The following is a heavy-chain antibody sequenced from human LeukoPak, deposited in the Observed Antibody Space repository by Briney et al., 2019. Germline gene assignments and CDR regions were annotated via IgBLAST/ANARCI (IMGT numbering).Heavy chain of an antibody. CDR3: AKLSLWGVTPY. CDR2: IRQDGSEK. V-gene: IGHV3-7*03. D-gene: IGHD3-10*01. J-gene: IGHJ4*02. Sequence: GGSLRLSCVASGFTFSSYWMSWVRQAPGKGLEWVANIRQDGSEKYYVDSVKGRFTISRDNSKNTLFLQMNSLRADDTAVYYCAKLSLWGVTPYWGQGTLVTVSS. CDR1: GFTFSSYW.